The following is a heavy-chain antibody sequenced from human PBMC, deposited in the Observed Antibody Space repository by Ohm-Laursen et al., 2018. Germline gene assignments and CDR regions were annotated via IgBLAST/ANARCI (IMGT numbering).Heavy chain of an antibody. Sequence: SLRLSCTAPGFTFSNAWMSWVRQAPGKGLEWVGRIKSEIDGGTTDYAAPVKGRFTISRDDSTNTLYLEMNSLKTEDTAVYYCTTLQQWLDCWGQGTLVTVSS. J-gene: IGHJ4*02. D-gene: IGHD6-19*01. V-gene: IGHV3-15*01. CDR3: TTLQQWLDC. CDR2: IKSEIDGGTT. CDR1: GFTFSNAW.